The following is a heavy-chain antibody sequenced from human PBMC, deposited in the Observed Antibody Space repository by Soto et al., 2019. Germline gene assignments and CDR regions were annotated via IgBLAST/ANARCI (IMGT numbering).Heavy chain of an antibody. V-gene: IGHV3-30-3*01. CDR1: GFTFSSYA. CDR3: AREMVLRYFGSPAY. CDR2: ISYDGSNK. J-gene: IGHJ4*02. D-gene: IGHD3-9*01. Sequence: PGGSLRLSCAASGFTFSSYAMHWVHQAPGKGLEWVAVISYDGSNKYYADSVKGRFTISRDNSKNTLYLQMNSLRAEDTAVYYCAREMVLRYFGSPAYWGQGTLVTVPS.